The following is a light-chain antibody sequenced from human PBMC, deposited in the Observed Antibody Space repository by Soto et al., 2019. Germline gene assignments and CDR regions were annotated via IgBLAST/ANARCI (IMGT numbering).Light chain of an antibody. CDR2: SIH. J-gene: IGLJ2*01. Sequence: QSVLTQPPSASGTPGQRVTISCSGSSSNIGSNTVNWYQQLPGTAPKLLIYSIHQRPSGVPDRFSGSKSGTSASLAISGLQSEDEADYYCSAWDDSLNGPVFGGGTKLTVL. CDR1: SSNIGSNT. CDR3: SAWDDSLNGPV. V-gene: IGLV1-44*01.